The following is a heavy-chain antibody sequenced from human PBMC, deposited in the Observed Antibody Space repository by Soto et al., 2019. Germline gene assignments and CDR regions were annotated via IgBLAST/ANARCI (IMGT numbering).Heavy chain of an antibody. V-gene: IGHV4-30-4*01. J-gene: IGHJ6*02. CDR1: GGSISSGDYY. CDR2: IYYSGST. Sequence: SETLSLTCTVSGGSISSGDYYWSWIRQPPGKGLEWIGYIYYSGSTYYNPSLKSRVTISVDTSKNQFSLKLSSVTAADTAVYYCARGKDDYVWGSYRYKALGYYYYGMDVWGQGTTVTVSS. CDR3: ARGKDDYVWGSYRYKALGYYYYGMDV. D-gene: IGHD3-16*02.